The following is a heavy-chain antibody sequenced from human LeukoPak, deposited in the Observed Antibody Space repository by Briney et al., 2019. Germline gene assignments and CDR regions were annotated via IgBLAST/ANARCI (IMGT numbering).Heavy chain of an antibody. CDR2: ISSSSSTI. D-gene: IGHD6-13*01. Sequence: QTGGSLRLSCAASGFTFSSYSMNWVRQAPGKGLEWVSYISSSSSTIYYADSVKGRFTISRDNAKNSLYQQMNSLRAEDTAVYYCARDRLSAAGTFDYWGQGTLVTVSS. V-gene: IGHV3-48*01. CDR3: ARDRLSAAGTFDY. CDR1: GFTFSSYS. J-gene: IGHJ4*02.